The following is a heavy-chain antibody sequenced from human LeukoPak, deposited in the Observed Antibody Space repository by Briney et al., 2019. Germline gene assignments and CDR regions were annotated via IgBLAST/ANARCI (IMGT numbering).Heavy chain of an antibody. J-gene: IGHJ4*02. CDR2: INWNGGGT. CDR1: GFTFDDFG. V-gene: IGHV3-20*04. CDR3: ARWELSGRVMERLSWIDH. D-gene: IGHD3-16*02. Sequence: PGGSLRLSCAASGFTFDDFGMTWVRQAPGKGLEGVSDINWNGGGTGYADTVKGRFTISRDNAKKILYLQMNSLRVEDTAVYYCARWELSGRVMERLSWIDHRGQGALVTVSS.